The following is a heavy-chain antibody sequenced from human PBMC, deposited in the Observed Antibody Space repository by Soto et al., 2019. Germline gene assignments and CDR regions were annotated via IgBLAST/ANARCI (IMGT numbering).Heavy chain of an antibody. V-gene: IGHV4-30-2*01. CDR3: ARDEGTGLLSLGPDYGMDV. J-gene: IGHJ6*02. CDR2: IYHTGTT. D-gene: IGHD1-1*01. Sequence: PSETLSLTCTVSDSDINSGGYSWTWIRHPPGKGLEWIGFIYHTGTTYYNPSLKSRVTISVDTSKNQFSLQLNSVTPEDTAVYYCARDEGTGLLSLGPDYGMDVWGQGTTVTVSS. CDR1: DSDINSGGYS.